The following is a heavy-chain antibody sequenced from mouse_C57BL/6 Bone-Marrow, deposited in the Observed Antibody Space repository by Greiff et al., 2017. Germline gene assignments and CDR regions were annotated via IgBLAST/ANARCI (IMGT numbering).Heavy chain of an antibody. J-gene: IGHJ1*03. Sequence: VQLQQPGAELVKPGASVKMSCKASGYTFTSYWITWVKQRPGQGLEWIGDIYPGSGSTNYNEKFKSKATLTVDTSSSTACMQLRSLTSEDSAVYDCARPYSGNYWDCDVWGTGTTVTVSS. CDR2: IYPGSGST. V-gene: IGHV1-55*01. CDR3: ARPYSGNYWDCDV. CDR1: GYTFTSYW. D-gene: IGHD1-3*01.